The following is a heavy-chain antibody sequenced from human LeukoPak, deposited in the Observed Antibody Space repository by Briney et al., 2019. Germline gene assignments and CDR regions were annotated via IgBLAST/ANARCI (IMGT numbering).Heavy chain of an antibody. CDR3: ARFPQVGAWGMDV. Sequence: GASVKVSCKASGYTFTGYYMHWVRQAPGQGLEWMGWINPNSGGTNYAQKFQGRVTMTRDTSISTAYMELSRLRSEDTAVYYCARFPQVGAWGMDVWGQGTTVTVSS. CDR1: GYTFTGYY. J-gene: IGHJ6*02. CDR2: INPNSGGT. V-gene: IGHV1-2*02. D-gene: IGHD1-26*01.